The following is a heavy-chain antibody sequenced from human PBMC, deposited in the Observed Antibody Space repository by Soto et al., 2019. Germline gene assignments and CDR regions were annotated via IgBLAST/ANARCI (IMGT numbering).Heavy chain of an antibody. D-gene: IGHD3-22*01. J-gene: IGHJ4*02. CDR1: GFLFRNYE. CDR2: ISTTGGHV. Sequence: EVRLVESGGDLVKSGGSLRLSCVGSGFLFRNYEMNWVRQAPGKGLEWLAHISTTGGHVSESDSVKGRFTISRDNTKHTLYLQMNSLRPEDTAVYYCSRGTYYPQSSGLHADYWGPGTVVTVSS. V-gene: IGHV3-48*03. CDR3: SRGTYYPQSSGLHADY.